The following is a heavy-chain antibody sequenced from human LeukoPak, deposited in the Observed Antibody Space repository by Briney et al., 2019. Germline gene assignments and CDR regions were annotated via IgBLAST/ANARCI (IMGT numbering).Heavy chain of an antibody. V-gene: IGHV4-4*07. CDR3: AREPYGGKQGAGWFDP. J-gene: IGHJ5*02. CDR2: IYTSGST. CDR1: GGCISSYY. Sequence: SETLSLTCTVSGGCISSYYWSWIRQPAGKGLEWIGRIYTSGSTNYNPSLKSRVTMSVDTSKNQFSLKLSSVTAADTAVYYCAREPYGGKQGAGWFDPWGQGTLVTVSS. D-gene: IGHD4-23*01.